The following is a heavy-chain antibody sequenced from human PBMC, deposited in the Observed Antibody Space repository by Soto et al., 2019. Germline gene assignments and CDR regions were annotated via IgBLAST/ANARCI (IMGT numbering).Heavy chain of an antibody. Sequence: QITLKESGPTLVRPPQTLTLTCTFSGFSLTSGVGVGWIRQPPGKALEWISLIYWDDDKRYSPSLKNRLTITKDTSKNLLFLTMTNGGPVDTATYFCAHNDPLIVTVGGHGGFDYWGQGTLVTVSS. V-gene: IGHV2-5*02. J-gene: IGHJ4*02. D-gene: IGHD2-21*02. CDR3: AHNDPLIVTVGGHGGFDY. CDR2: IYWDDDK. CDR1: GFSLTSGVG.